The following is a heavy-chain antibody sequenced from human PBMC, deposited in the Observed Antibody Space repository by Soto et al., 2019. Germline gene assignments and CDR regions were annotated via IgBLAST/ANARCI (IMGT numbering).Heavy chain of an antibody. CDR2: IGSTGGTT. CDR1: GFIFSGFT. CDR3: AKGKGGRGRYYFDF. Sequence: GGSLRLSCAGSGFIFSGFTMNWVRQAPGKGLEWVASIGSTGGTTHYTDSVQGRVTISRDNAKSTLYLQISSLRAEDTAVYFCAKGKGGRGRYYFDFWGQGTLVTVSS. V-gene: IGHV3-23*01. J-gene: IGHJ4*02. D-gene: IGHD2-15*01.